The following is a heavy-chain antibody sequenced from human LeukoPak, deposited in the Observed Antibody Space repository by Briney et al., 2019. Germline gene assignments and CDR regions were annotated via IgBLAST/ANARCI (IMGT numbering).Heavy chain of an antibody. Sequence: SETLSLTCTVSGGSVSSGSYYWSWIRQPPGKGLEWIGYIYYSGSTNYDPSLKSRVTISVDTSKNQFSLKLSSVTAADTAVYYCARLSDYYDSSGYHYIFDYWGQGTLVTVSS. J-gene: IGHJ4*02. V-gene: IGHV4-61*01. D-gene: IGHD3-22*01. CDR3: ARLSDYYDSSGYHYIFDY. CDR2: IYYSGST. CDR1: GGSVSSGSYY.